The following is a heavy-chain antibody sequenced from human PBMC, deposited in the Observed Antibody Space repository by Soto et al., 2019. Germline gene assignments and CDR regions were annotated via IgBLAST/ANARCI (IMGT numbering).Heavy chain of an antibody. D-gene: IGHD4-17*01. CDR1: GYTFTGYY. J-gene: IGHJ3*02. CDR3: ASKDYGGSLDAFDI. CDR2: INPNSGGT. V-gene: IGHV1-2*02. Sequence: ASVKVSCKASGYTFTGYYMHWVRQAPGQGLEWMGWINPNSGGTNYAQKFQGRVTMTRDTSISTAYMELSRLRSDDTAVYYCASKDYGGSLDAFDIWGQGTMVTVSS.